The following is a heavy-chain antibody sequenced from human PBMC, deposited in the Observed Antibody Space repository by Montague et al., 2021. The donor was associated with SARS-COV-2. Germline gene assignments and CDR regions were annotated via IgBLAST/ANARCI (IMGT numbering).Heavy chain of an antibody. D-gene: IGHD3-9*01. Sequence: PALVKPTQTLTLTCTFSGFSLSTSGMCVSWIRQPPGKALEWLALIDRDDDKYYSTSLKTRLTISKDTSKNQVVLTMTSMDPVDTATYYCARIRDYDILTGSYSGFDYWGQGTLVTVSS. CDR3: ARIRDYDILTGSYSGFDY. CDR2: IDRDDDK. J-gene: IGHJ4*02. V-gene: IGHV2-70*01. CDR1: GFSLSTSGMC.